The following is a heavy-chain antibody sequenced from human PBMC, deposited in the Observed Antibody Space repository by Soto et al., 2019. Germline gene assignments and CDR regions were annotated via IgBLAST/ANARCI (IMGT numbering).Heavy chain of an antibody. Sequence: QVQLQQWGAGLLKPAETLSLTCAVYGGSFSGYQWTWIRQTPGKRLEWIGEINDSGNINYNPSLKSRVTILVDTPKKQISLKLSSVTAAGTAVYYCARGLILWFGEFSRRGGYYYYVAVWGKGPTVTVSS. D-gene: IGHD3-10*01. J-gene: IGHJ6*03. CDR3: ARGLILWFGEFSRRGGYYYYVAV. CDR1: GGSFSGYQ. V-gene: IGHV4-34*01. CDR2: INDSGNI.